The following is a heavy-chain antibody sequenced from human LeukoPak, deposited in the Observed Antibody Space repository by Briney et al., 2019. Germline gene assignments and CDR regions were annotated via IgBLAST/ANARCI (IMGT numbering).Heavy chain of an antibody. CDR1: GFSFSSFA. CDR2: VSGGGAYT. J-gene: IGHJ4*02. CDR3: AKRITVSAGYYLDS. Sequence: RPGGSLTLSCVGSGFSFSSFAMSWGRQAPGKGLEWVSTVSGGGAYTYYADSVKGRFTVSRDDSKSMHVLQMNSRRPEDTALYFCAKRITVSAGYYLDSWAQGTLVTVSS. V-gene: IGHV3-23*01. D-gene: IGHD2-8*01.